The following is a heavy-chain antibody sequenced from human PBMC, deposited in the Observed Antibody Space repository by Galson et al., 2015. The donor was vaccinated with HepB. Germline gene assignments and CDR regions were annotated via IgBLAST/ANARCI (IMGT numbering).Heavy chain of an antibody. V-gene: IGHV1-24*01. Sequence: SVKVSCKVSGYTLTELSMHWVRQAPGKGLEWMGGFDPEDGETIYAQKFQGRVTMTEDTSTDTAYMELSSLRSEDTAVYYCATDHRGGYYGDAFDIWGQGTMVTVSS. CDR2: FDPEDGET. CDR3: ATDHRGGYYGDAFDI. D-gene: IGHD3-22*01. CDR1: GYTLTELS. J-gene: IGHJ3*02.